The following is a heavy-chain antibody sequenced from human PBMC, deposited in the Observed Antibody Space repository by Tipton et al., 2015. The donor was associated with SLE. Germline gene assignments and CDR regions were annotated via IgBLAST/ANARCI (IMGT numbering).Heavy chain of an antibody. Sequence: SLRLSCAASGFTFSNYGMHWVRQAPGKGLEWVTFIRYDGSNRYYADSVKGRFTISRDNSKNTLYLQMNSLRVEDTAVYHCVKRGGGAAADDYFDYWGQGTLVTVSS. CDR1: GFTFSNYG. D-gene: IGHD6-13*01. CDR3: VKRGGGAAADDYFDY. V-gene: IGHV3-30*02. J-gene: IGHJ4*02. CDR2: IRYDGSNR.